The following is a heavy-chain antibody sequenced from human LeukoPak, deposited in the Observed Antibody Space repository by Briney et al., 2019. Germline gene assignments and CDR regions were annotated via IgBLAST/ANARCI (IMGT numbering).Heavy chain of an antibody. D-gene: IGHD3-22*01. CDR2: ISSSGSTI. CDR1: GFTFSDYY. V-gene: IGHV3-11*01. J-gene: IGHJ5*02. Sequence: GGSLRLSCAASGFTFSDYYMSWIRQAPGKGLEWVSYISSSGSTIYYADSVKGRFTISRDNAKNSLYLQMNSLRAEDTAVYYCASPRYYDSSGYSTWGQGTLVTVSA. CDR3: ASPRYYDSSGYST.